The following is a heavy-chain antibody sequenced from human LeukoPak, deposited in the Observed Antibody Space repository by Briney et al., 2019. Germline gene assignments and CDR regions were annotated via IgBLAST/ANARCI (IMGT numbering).Heavy chain of an antibody. Sequence: ASVKVSRKASGNTLTSYYMNWVRRAPGKGLEWMGIINPSGGSTSYAQKFQGRVTMTRDTSTSTVYMELSSLRSEDTAVYYCARRGYDYWGQGTLVTVSS. CDR3: ARRGYDY. D-gene: IGHD3-22*01. V-gene: IGHV1-46*01. J-gene: IGHJ4*02. CDR2: INPSGGST. CDR1: GNTLTSYY.